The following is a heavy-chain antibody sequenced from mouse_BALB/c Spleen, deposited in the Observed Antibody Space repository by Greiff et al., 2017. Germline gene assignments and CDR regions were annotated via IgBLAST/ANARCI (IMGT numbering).Heavy chain of an antibody. CDR2: IYPGNSDP. D-gene: IGHD2-1*01. J-gene: IGHJ1*01. CDR1: GYTFTSYW. V-gene: IGHV1-5*01. Sequence: EVKLVESGTVLARPGASVKMSCKASGYTFTSYWMHWVKQRPGQGLEWIGAIYPGNSDPSYNQKFKGKAKLTAVTSTSTAYMELSSLTNEDSAVYYCTREDLYYCNSWYFDVGGAGTTVTVAS. CDR3: TREDLYYCNSWYFDV.